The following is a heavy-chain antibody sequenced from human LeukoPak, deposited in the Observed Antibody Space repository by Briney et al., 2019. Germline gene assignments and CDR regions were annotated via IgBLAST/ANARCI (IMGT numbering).Heavy chain of an antibody. Sequence: GGSLRLSCAASGFTFSSYSMNWVRQAPGKGLEWVSSISSSSSYIYYADSVKGRFTISRDNAKNSLYPQMNSLRAEDTAVYYCARDKDTAMVGDLIDYWGQGTLVTVSS. CDR1: GFTFSSYS. CDR2: ISSSSSYI. V-gene: IGHV3-21*01. D-gene: IGHD5-18*01. J-gene: IGHJ4*02. CDR3: ARDKDTAMVGDLIDY.